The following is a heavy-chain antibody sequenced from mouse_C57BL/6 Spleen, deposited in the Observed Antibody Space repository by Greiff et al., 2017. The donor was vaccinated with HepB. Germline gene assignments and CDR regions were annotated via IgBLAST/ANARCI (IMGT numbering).Heavy chain of an antibody. V-gene: IGHV1-26*01. D-gene: IGHD3-2*02. CDR1: GYTFTDYH. J-gene: IGHJ2*01. CDR3: ARGEAAFDY. Sequence: EVQLQQSGPELVKPGASVKISCKASGYTFTDYHMNWVKQSHGKSLEWIGDINPNNGGTSYNQKFKGKATLTVDKSSSTAYMELRSLTSEDSAVYYCARGEAAFDYWGQGTTLTVSS. CDR2: INPNNGGT.